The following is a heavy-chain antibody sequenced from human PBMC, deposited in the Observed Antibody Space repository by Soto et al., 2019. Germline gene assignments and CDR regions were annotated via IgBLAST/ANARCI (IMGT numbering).Heavy chain of an antibody. CDR3: ARVVRQRITMVRGELVDY. V-gene: IGHV4-31*03. CDR2: IYYSGST. Sequence: PSETLSLTCTVSGGSISSGGYYWSWIRQHPGKGLEWIGYIYYSGSTYYNQSLKSRVTISVDTSKNQFSLKLSSVTAADTAVYYCARVVRQRITMVRGELVDYWGQGTLVTVSS. CDR1: GGSISSGGYY. D-gene: IGHD3-10*01. J-gene: IGHJ4*02.